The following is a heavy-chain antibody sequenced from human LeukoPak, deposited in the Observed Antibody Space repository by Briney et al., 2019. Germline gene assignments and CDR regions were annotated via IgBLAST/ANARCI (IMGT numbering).Heavy chain of an antibody. V-gene: IGHV3-30-3*01. J-gene: IGHJ4*02. CDR1: GFTFSSYA. D-gene: IGHD3-22*01. Sequence: GGSLRLSCAASGFTFSSYAMHWVRQAPGKGLEWVAVISYDGSNKYYADSVKGRFTISRDNSKNTLYLQMNSLRAEDTAVYYCARDHWSVSSGYIDYWGQGTLVTVSS. CDR3: ARDHWSVSSGYIDY. CDR2: ISYDGSNK.